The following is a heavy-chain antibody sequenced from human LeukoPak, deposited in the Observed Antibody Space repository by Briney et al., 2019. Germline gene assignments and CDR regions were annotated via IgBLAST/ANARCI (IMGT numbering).Heavy chain of an antibody. Sequence: GGSLRLSCAASGFTFSSYAMSWVRQAPGKGLEWVSAISGSGGSTYCADSVKGRFTISRDNSKNTLYLQMNSLRAEDTAVYYCAKEAQNDYDSSGYYLNWGQGTLVTVSS. D-gene: IGHD3-22*01. CDR2: ISGSGGST. CDR1: GFTFSSYA. CDR3: AKEAQNDYDSSGYYLN. J-gene: IGHJ4*02. V-gene: IGHV3-23*01.